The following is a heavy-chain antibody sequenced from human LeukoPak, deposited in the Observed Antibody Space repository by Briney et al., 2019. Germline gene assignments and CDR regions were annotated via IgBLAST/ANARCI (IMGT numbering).Heavy chain of an antibody. CDR2: ISSSSSYI. CDR1: GFTFSSYS. J-gene: IGHJ5*02. V-gene: IGHV3-21*01. Sequence: PGGSLRLSCAASGFTFSSYSMNWVRQAPGKGLEWVSSISSSSSYIYYADSVKGRFTISRDNAKNSLYLQMNSLRAEDTAVYYCARDREGYCSSTSCYTGPTNWFDPWGQGTLVTVSS. D-gene: IGHD2-2*02. CDR3: ARDREGYCSSTSCYTGPTNWFDP.